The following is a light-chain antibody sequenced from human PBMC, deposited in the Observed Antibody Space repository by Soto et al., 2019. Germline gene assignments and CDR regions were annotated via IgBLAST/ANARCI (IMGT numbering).Light chain of an antibody. CDR1: NSGSKS. CDR2: YDS. CDR3: QVWDSSSDHRGVV. Sequence: SYELTQPPSVSVAPGKTARITCGGNNSGSKSVHWYQQKPGQAPVLVIYYDSDRPSGIPERFSGSNSGNTATLTISRVEAGDEADYYCQVWDSSSDHRGVVFGGGTKLTVL. J-gene: IGLJ2*01. V-gene: IGLV3-21*04.